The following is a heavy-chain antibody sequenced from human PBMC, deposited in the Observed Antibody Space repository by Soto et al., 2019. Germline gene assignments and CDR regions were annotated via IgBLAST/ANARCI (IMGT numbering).Heavy chain of an antibody. V-gene: IGHV1-8*01. D-gene: IGHD2-8*01. CDR3: ARSGPDRYCPTPSCRVFAY. J-gene: IGHJ4*02. Sequence: ASVKVSCKSSGYTFTSYDINLVRQATGQGLEWMGWMNPNTGNTDFAQKFQGRVTMTRNTSISTAYMELSSLRSEETAVYYCARSGPDRYCPTPSCRVFAYWGKGTLVTVSS. CDR1: GYTFTSYD. CDR2: MNPNTGNT.